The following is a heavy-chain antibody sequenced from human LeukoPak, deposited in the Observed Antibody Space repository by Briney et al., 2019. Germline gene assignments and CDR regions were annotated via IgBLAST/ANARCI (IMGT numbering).Heavy chain of an antibody. V-gene: IGHV4-59*08. J-gene: IGHJ4*02. D-gene: IGHD5-12*01. CDR1: GGPISTYY. CDR3: ARMGGYSGYATH. CDR2: IHYSGPT. Sequence: SETLSLTCTVSGGPISTYYWSWIGQPPGKGLEWIGYIHYSGPTNYNPSLKNRVTISLDTSKNQFSLNLSSVTAADTAVYYCARMGGYSGYATHWGQGTLVTVSS.